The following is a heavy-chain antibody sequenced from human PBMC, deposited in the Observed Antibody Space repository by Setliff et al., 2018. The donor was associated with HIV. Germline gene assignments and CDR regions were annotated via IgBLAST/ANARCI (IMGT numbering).Heavy chain of an antibody. Sequence: ASVKVSCKASGYNFSSNGISWVRQAPGQGLEGMGWISSYNGYTKYAQKVQDRVTMTKDTSTSTAYMELRSLRSDDTAVYYCARVSRSGWFFDWWGQGSLVTVSS. J-gene: IGHJ4*02. CDR3: ARVSRSGWFFDW. CDR2: ISSYNGYT. V-gene: IGHV1-18*01. D-gene: IGHD6-19*01. CDR1: GYNFSSNG.